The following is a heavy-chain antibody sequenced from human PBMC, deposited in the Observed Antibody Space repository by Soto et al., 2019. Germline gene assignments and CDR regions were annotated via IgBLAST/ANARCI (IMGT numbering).Heavy chain of an antibody. J-gene: IGHJ4*02. Sequence: QVQLVESGGGVVQPGKSLRLSCAASGFTFSSYAMHWARQDPGKGLECVTVITIRGGDEYYAESVRGRFTISRDDSKNTMYLQMDSLRVEDTTVYYCERGTIVARQILDYCGQGALVTVSS. CDR2: ITIRGGDE. V-gene: IGHV3-30*03. CDR1: GFTFSSYA. CDR3: ERGTIVARQILDY. D-gene: IGHD6-6*01.